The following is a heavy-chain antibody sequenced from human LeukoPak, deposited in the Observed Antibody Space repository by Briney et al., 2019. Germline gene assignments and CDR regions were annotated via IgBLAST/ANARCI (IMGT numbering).Heavy chain of an antibody. CDR2: IYSGGST. CDR1: GFTVSINY. CDR3: ARDRVNWNDVGGLFDY. D-gene: IGHD1-1*01. Sequence: PGRCMRLSCAAYGFTVSINYMSWVRQAPGKGLEWVSLIYSGGSTSYADAVKGRFTFSRDNSKNTLYLQMNSLRAEDTAVYYCARDRVNWNDVGGLFDYWGQGTLVTVSS. V-gene: IGHV3-53*01. J-gene: IGHJ4*02.